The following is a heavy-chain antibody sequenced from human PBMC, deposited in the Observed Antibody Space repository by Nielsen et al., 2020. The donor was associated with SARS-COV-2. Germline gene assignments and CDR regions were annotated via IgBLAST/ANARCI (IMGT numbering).Heavy chain of an antibody. J-gene: IGHJ6*03. CDR2: INAGNGNT. CDR3: ARGRRYCSSTSCYTTYYYYMDV. Sequence: ASVKVSCKASGYSFTSYTMHWVRQAPGQRLEWMGWINAGNGNTKYSQKFQGRVTITRDTSASTAYMELSSLRSEDTAVYYCARGRRYCSSTSCYTTYYYYMDVWGKGTTVTVSS. D-gene: IGHD2-2*02. V-gene: IGHV1-3*01. CDR1: GYSFTSYT.